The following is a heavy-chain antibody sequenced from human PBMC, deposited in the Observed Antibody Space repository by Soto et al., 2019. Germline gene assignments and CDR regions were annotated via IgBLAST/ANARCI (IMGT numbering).Heavy chain of an antibody. Sequence: SVKVSCKASGFTFTSSAVQWVRQARGQRLEWIGWIVVGSGNTNYAQKFQERVTITRDMSTSTAYMELSSLRSEDTAVYYCAAPRRITIFGVDSYGMDVWGQGTTVTVSS. CDR1: GFTFTSSA. CDR3: AAPRRITIFGVDSYGMDV. J-gene: IGHJ6*02. V-gene: IGHV1-58*01. D-gene: IGHD3-3*01. CDR2: IVVGSGNT.